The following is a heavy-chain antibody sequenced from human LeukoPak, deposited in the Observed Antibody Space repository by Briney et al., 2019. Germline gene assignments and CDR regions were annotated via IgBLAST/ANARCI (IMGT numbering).Heavy chain of an antibody. CDR1: GFTFTSSA. V-gene: IGHV1-58*01. J-gene: IGHJ4*02. Sequence: SVKVYCKASGFTFTSSAVQWVRQARGQRLEWIGWIVVGSGNTNYAQKFQERVTITRDMSTSTAYMELSSLRSEDTAVYYCAAEYSSSWGFDYWGQGTLVTVSS. D-gene: IGHD6-13*01. CDR2: IVVGSGNT. CDR3: AAEYSSSWGFDY.